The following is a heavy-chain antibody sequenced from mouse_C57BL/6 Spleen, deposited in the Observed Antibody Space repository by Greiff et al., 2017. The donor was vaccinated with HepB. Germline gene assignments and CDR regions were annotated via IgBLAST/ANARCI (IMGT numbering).Heavy chain of an antibody. CDR1: GFSLTSYG. J-gene: IGHJ4*01. D-gene: IGHD2-4*01. Sequence: VQLQQSGPGLVQPSQSLSITCTVSGFSLTSYGVHWVRQSPGKGLEWLGVIWSGGSTDYNAAFISRLSISKDNSKSQVFFKMNSLQADDTAIYYCARKNDYDYYYAMDYWGQGTSVTVSS. V-gene: IGHV2-2*01. CDR2: IWSGGST. CDR3: ARKNDYDYYYAMDY.